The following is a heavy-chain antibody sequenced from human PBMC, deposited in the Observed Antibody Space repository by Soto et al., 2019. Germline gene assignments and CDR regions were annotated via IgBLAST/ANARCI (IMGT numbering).Heavy chain of an antibody. J-gene: IGHJ4*02. Sequence: QVQLVHSGAEVKKPGASVKVSCKASGYTFTHYAMHWVRQAPGQRLEWMGWINTGNGNTTYSQKFQCRVTITTDTSASTAYMELSSLRSEDTAVYYCARDGEVAGETNFDYWGQGPLVTVSS. CDR1: GYTFTHYA. D-gene: IGHD6-19*01. CDR3: ARDGEVAGETNFDY. V-gene: IGHV1-3*04. CDR2: INTGNGNT.